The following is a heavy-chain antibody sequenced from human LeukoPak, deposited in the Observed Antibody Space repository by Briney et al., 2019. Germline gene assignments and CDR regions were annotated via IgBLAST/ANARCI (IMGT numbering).Heavy chain of an antibody. Sequence: GASVKVSCKASGDTFTSYYMHWVRQAPGQGLEWMGIINPSGGSTTYAQKFQGRVTMTRDTSTSTVYMELSSLRSEDTAVYYCARRGYYYDSSEYDWFDPWGQGTLVTVSS. J-gene: IGHJ5*02. CDR1: GDTFTSYY. CDR2: INPSGGST. V-gene: IGHV1-46*01. D-gene: IGHD3-22*01. CDR3: ARRGYYYDSSEYDWFDP.